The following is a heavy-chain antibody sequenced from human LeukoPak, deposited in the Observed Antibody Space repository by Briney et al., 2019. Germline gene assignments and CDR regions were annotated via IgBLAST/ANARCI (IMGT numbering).Heavy chain of an antibody. CDR2: ISTSGGHT. CDR3: AKDSSSYSSSWYRL. J-gene: IGHJ1*01. D-gene: IGHD6-13*01. Sequence: PGGSLRLSCAASGLTFSSYAMTWVRQAPGKGLEWVSGISTSGGHTYYADSVRGRFTISRDNSKNTVYLQMNSLRAEDTAVYYCAKDSSSYSSSWYRLGGQGTLVTVSS. V-gene: IGHV3-23*01. CDR1: GLTFSSYA.